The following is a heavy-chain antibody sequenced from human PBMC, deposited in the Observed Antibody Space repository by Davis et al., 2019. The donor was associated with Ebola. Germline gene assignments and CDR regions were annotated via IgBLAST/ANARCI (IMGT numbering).Heavy chain of an antibody. V-gene: IGHV4-34*01. CDR3: ARDRPVLWFDP. CDR2: INHSGST. J-gene: IGHJ5*02. CDR1: GGSFSGYY. D-gene: IGHD3-10*01. Sequence: GSLRLSCAVYGGSFSGYYWSWIRQPPGKGLEWIGEINHSGSTNYNPSLKSRVTISVDRSKNQFSLKLSSVTAADTAVYYCARDRPVLWFDPWGQGTLVTVSS.